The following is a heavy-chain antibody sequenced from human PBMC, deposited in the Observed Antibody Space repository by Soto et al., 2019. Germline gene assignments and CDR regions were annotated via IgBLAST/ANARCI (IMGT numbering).Heavy chain of an antibody. D-gene: IGHD5-12*01. J-gene: IGHJ6*02. CDR3: ARDYYRFNSGYGFSMDG. CDR1: GFTFSSYA. V-gene: IGHV3-30-3*01. Sequence: QVQLVESGGGVVQPGRSLRLSCAASGFTFSSYAMHWVRQAPGQGLEWVAVISYDGSNKYYADCVKGRFTISRDNSKHTLYLQMNSLRAEDTAVYYCARDYYRFNSGYGFSMDGWGQVTTVTVSS. CDR2: ISYDGSNK.